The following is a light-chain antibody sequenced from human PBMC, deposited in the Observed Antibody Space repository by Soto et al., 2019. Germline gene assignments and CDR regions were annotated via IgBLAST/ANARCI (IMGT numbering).Light chain of an antibody. V-gene: IGKV3-20*01. CDR2: GAS. CDR3: QQYAALPLT. J-gene: IGKJ4*01. CDR1: QNVARNS. Sequence: DIVLSQSPGILSVSPGERATLSCRASQNVARNSLAWYQQKPGQPPRLLIYGASGRATGVPDRFVGSGSGTLFALTITFVEPEDFALYHCQQYAALPLTFGGGTKIDI.